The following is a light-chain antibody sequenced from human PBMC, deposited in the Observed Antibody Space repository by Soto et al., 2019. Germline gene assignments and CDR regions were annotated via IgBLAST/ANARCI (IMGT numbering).Light chain of an antibody. CDR3: QQYGSSPWT. CDR1: QSISNSY. V-gene: IGKV3-20*01. CDR2: GAS. J-gene: IGKJ1*01. Sequence: EIVLTQSPGTLSLSPGERATLSCRASQSISNSYLAWYQQKPGQAPRLLIHGASSRATGIPDRFSGTGSATDFTLTISRLEPEDCAVYYCQQYGSSPWTFGQGTKVEIK.